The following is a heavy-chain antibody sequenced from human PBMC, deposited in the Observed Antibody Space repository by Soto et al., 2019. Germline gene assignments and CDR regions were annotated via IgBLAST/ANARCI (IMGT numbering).Heavy chain of an antibody. Sequence: GSLRLSCAASGFTFSSYAMHWVRQAPGKGLEWVAVISYDGSNKYYADSVKGRFTISRDNSKNTLYLQMNSLRAEDTAVYYCARAHPYPYSSGWLADYWGQGTLVTVSS. D-gene: IGHD6-19*01. CDR1: GFTFSSYA. V-gene: IGHV3-30-3*01. CDR3: ARAHPYPYSSGWLADY. CDR2: ISYDGSNK. J-gene: IGHJ4*02.